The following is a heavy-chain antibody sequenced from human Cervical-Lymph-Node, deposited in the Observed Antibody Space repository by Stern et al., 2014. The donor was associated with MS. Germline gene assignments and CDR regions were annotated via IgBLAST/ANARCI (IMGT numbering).Heavy chain of an antibody. Sequence: QMQLVQSGAEVKKPGASVKVSCKASGYTFTSYGISWVRQAPGQGLEWMGWISAYNGNTNYAQKLQGRVTMTTDTSTSTAYMELRSLRSDDTAVYYCARDLLPYIAAGNWFDPWGQGTLVTVSS. CDR3: ARDLLPYIAAGNWFDP. V-gene: IGHV1-18*01. CDR2: ISAYNGNT. CDR1: GYTFTSYG. J-gene: IGHJ5*02. D-gene: IGHD6-6*01.